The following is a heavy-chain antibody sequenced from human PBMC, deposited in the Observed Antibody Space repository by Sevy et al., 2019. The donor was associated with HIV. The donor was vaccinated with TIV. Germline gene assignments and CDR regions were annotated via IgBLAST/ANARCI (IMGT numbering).Heavy chain of an antibody. J-gene: IGHJ6*02. CDR2: FYYTVST. CDR1: GGSISPYY. V-gene: IGHV4-59*01. Sequence: PSETLSLTCTVSGGSISPYYWSWIRQPPGKGLEWVGYFYYTVSTNYNPSLEGRATISVDASKNQFFLKLTSVTAVDTAVYYCARQGGVVDYGMDVWGQGTTVTVSS. CDR3: ARQGGVVDYGMDV. D-gene: IGHD3-3*01.